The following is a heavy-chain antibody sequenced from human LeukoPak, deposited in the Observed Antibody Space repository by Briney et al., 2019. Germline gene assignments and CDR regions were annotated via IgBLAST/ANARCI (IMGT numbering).Heavy chain of an antibody. CDR1: GYTFTSYG. D-gene: IGHD3-22*01. CDR2: ISSYNGNT. Sequence: ASVKVSCKASGYTFTSYGISWVRQAPGQGLEWMGWISSYNGNTNYAQKLQGRVTMTTDTSTTTAYMELKSLRAEDTAVYYCARVLHKRNYDSSVYYGYWGQGTLVTVSS. V-gene: IGHV1-18*01. J-gene: IGHJ4*02. CDR3: ARVLHKRNYDSSVYYGY.